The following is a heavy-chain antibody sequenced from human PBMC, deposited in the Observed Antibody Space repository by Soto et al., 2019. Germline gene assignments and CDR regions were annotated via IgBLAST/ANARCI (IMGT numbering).Heavy chain of an antibody. CDR2: ISYDGSNK. D-gene: IGHD6-13*01. Sequence: GGSRRLSCAASGFTFSSYGMHWVRQAPGKGLEWVAVISYDGSNKYYADSVKGRFTISRDNSKNTLYLQMNSLRAEDTAVYYCAKEKAAAAPYPDYWGQGTLVTVSS. V-gene: IGHV3-30*18. CDR1: GFTFSSYG. J-gene: IGHJ4*02. CDR3: AKEKAAAAPYPDY.